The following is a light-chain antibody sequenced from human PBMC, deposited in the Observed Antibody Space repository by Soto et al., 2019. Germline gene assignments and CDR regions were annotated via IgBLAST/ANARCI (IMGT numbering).Light chain of an antibody. CDR3: QQYATSPYT. CDR1: QSVGSD. J-gene: IGKJ2*01. V-gene: IGKV3-20*01. Sequence: EIVMTQSPATLSVSPGERATLSCRASQSVGSDLAWYQQKPGQAPRLVIYGTSSRAPGIPDRFSGSGSGTDFTLTISRLEPEDFALYLCQQYATSPYTFGQGTKLEIK. CDR2: GTS.